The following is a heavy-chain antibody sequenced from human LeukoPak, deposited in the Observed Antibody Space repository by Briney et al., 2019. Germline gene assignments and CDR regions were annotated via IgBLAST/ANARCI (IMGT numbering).Heavy chain of an antibody. J-gene: IGHJ5*02. CDR1: GFTFSSYA. CDR3: AKDPHELGENWFDP. Sequence: GGSLRLSCAASGFTFSSYAMSWVRQAPGKGLEWVSAISGSGGSTYYADSVKGRFTISRDNSKNTLYLQMNSLRAEDTAVYYCAKDPHELGENWFDPWGQGTLSPSPQ. CDR2: ISGSGGST. V-gene: IGHV3-23*01. D-gene: IGHD7-27*01.